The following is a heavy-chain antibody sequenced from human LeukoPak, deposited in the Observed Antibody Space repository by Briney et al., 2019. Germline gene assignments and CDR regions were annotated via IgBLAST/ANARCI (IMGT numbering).Heavy chain of an antibody. CDR2: ISYDGTNK. V-gene: IGHV3-30-3*01. D-gene: IGHD3-16*01. CDR3: ARNSVGGSFFDY. CDR1: GFTVSTNY. Sequence: GGSLRLSCAAPGFTVSTNYMSWVRQAPGKGLEWVAVISYDGTNKDYADSVKGRLTISRDNSKNTLYLQMNSLRPEDTAVYYCARNSVGGSFFDYWGQGILVTVSS. J-gene: IGHJ4*02.